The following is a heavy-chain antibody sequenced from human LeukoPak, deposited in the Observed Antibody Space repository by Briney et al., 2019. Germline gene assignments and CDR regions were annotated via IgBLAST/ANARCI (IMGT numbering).Heavy chain of an antibody. CDR2: INSDGSTT. J-gene: IGHJ4*02. D-gene: IGHD3-22*01. CDR3: TGDNFDSSVKFDY. Sequence: GGSLRLSCAASGFTFSSYWMHWVRQAPGKGLVWVSRINSDGSTTDYAGSVKGRFTISRDNAKNTAYLQMNSLKTEDTAVYYCTGDNFDSSVKFDYWGQGTLVTVSS. CDR1: GFTFSSYW. V-gene: IGHV3-74*01.